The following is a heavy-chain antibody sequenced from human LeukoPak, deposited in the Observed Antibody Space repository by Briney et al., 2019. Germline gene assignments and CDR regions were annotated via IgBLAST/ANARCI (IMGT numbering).Heavy chain of an antibody. CDR1: GVSISSYY. V-gene: IGHV4-59*01. D-gene: IGHD3-10*01. J-gene: IGHJ5*02. Sequence: SETLSLTCTVSGVSISSYYWSWIRQPPGKGLEWIGYIYYSGSTNYNPSLKSRVTISVDTSKNQFSLKLSSVTAADTAVYYCARSLWFGEWWFDPWGQGTLVTVSS. CDR2: IYYSGST. CDR3: ARSLWFGEWWFDP.